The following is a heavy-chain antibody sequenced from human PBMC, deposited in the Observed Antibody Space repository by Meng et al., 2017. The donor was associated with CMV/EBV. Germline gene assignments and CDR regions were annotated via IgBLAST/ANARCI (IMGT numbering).Heavy chain of an antibody. Sequence: GESLKISCAASGFTFSSYAMHRVRQAPGKGLEWVAVISYDGSNKYYADSVKGRFTISRDNSKNTLYLQMNSLRAEDTAVYYCARDGTSDAFDIWGQGTMVTVSS. CDR3: ARDGTSDAFDI. V-gene: IGHV3-30-3*01. CDR1: GFTFSSYA. D-gene: IGHD1-1*01. CDR2: ISYDGSNK. J-gene: IGHJ3*02.